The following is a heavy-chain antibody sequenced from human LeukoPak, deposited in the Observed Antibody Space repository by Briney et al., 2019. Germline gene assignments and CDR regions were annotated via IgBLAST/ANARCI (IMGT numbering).Heavy chain of an antibody. D-gene: IGHD3-22*01. Sequence: SVKVSCKVSGYTLTELSMHWVGQAPGKGLEWMGGFDPEDGETIYAQKFQGRVTMTEDTSTDTAYMELSSLRSEDTAVYYCATDGLDSSGYYSWGQGTLVTVSS. J-gene: IGHJ4*02. CDR3: ATDGLDSSGYYS. V-gene: IGHV1-24*01. CDR2: FDPEDGET. CDR1: GYTLTELS.